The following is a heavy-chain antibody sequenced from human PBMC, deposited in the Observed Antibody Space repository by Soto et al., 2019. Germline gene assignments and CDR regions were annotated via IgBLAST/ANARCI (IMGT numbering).Heavy chain of an antibody. CDR3: AHSLYDYVWGTNWFDP. J-gene: IGHJ5*02. CDR1: GFSLSTSGVG. Sequence: QITLKESGPTLVKPTQPLTLTCTFSGFSLSTSGVGVGWIRQPPGKALEWLALIYWDDDKRYSPSLKSRLTITKDTSKYQLVLTLTTMDPLDTATYYCAHSLYDYVWGTNWFDPWGQGTLVTVSS. CDR2: IYWDDDK. V-gene: IGHV2-5*02. D-gene: IGHD3-16*01.